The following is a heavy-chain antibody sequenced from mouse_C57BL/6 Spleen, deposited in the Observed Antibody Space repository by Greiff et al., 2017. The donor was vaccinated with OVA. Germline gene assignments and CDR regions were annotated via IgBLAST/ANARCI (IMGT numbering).Heavy chain of an antibody. Sequence: QVQLQQSGAELVRPGASVKLSCKASGYTFTDYYINWVKQRPGQGLEWIARIYPGSGNTYYNEKFKGKATLTAEKSSSTAYMQLSSLTSEDSAVYFCARRYGSSYWYFDVWGTGTTVTVSS. CDR1: GYTFTDYY. CDR3: ARRYGSSYWYFDV. J-gene: IGHJ1*03. V-gene: IGHV1-76*01. D-gene: IGHD1-1*01. CDR2: IYPGSGNT.